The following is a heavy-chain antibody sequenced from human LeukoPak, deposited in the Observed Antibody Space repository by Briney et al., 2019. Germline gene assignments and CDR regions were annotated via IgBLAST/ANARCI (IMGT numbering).Heavy chain of an antibody. Sequence: PGGSLRLSSAASGVTASSSYMSWVRHAPGKGLEWVSIIYNDGSTYYADSMKGRFTISRDNSKNTLYLQVNSLRAEDTAMYYCARNILFAFDIWGQGTMVTVSS. CDR2: IYNDGST. CDR1: GVTASSSY. J-gene: IGHJ3*02. CDR3: ARNILFAFDI. V-gene: IGHV3-53*01. D-gene: IGHD2/OR15-2a*01.